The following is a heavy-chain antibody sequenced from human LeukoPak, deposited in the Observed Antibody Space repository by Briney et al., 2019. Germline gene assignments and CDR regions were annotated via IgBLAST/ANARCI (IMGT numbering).Heavy chain of an antibody. V-gene: IGHV3-7*01. J-gene: IGHJ3*02. Sequence: PGGSLRLSCAASGFTFSSYWMSWVRQAPGKGLEWVANIKQDGSEKYYVDSVKGRFTISRDNSKNTLYLQMNSLRAEDTAVYYCARSITMVRGVTDAFDIWGQGTMVTVSS. CDR2: IKQDGSEK. CDR1: GFTFSSYW. D-gene: IGHD3-10*01. CDR3: ARSITMVRGVTDAFDI.